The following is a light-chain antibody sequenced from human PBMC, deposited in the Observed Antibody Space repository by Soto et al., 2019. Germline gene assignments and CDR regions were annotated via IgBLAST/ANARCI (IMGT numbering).Light chain of an antibody. CDR2: DAS. V-gene: IGKV3-11*01. CDR3: QQRSSWPLT. Sequence: EIVLTQSPATLSLSPGERATLSCRASQSVSSFLAWYQHKPGQAPRLLIYDASNRATGIPARFSGSGSGTDFTLTISSLEPEDFAVYYCQQRSSWPLTFGGGTKMDIK. CDR1: QSVSSF. J-gene: IGKJ4*01.